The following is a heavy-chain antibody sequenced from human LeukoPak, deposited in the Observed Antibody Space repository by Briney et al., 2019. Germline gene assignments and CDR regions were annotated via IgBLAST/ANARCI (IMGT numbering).Heavy chain of an antibody. J-gene: IGHJ4*02. Sequence: GGSLRLSCAASGFTFDDYVMHWVRQAPGKGLEWVSLVGWDGVTTHYADSVKGRFTIPRDNTKNSLYLQMNSLRTEDTAVYYCAKGSTYNILTDNLDYWGQGTLVTVSS. V-gene: IGHV3-43*01. D-gene: IGHD3-9*01. CDR2: VGWDGVTT. CDR3: AKGSTYNILTDNLDY. CDR1: GFTFDDYV.